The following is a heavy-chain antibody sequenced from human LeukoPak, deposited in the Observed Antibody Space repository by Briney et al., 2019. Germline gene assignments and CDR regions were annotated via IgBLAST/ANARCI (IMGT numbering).Heavy chain of an antibody. Sequence: ASVKVSCKASGYSSTNYGISWVRQAPGQGLEWMGWMNPNSGNTGYAQKFQGRVTMTRNTSISTAYMELSSLRSEDTAVYYCARSQDSGSYYHYYYYMDVWGKGTTVTISS. V-gene: IGHV1-8*02. CDR3: ARSQDSGSYYHYYYYMDV. J-gene: IGHJ6*03. D-gene: IGHD3-10*01. CDR1: GYSSTNYG. CDR2: MNPNSGNT.